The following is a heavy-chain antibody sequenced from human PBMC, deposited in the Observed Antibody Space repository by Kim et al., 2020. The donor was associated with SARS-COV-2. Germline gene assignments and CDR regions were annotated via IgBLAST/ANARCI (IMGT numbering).Heavy chain of an antibody. CDR2: INHSGST. V-gene: IGHV4-34*01. D-gene: IGHD6-13*01. Sequence: SETLSLTCAVYGGSFSGYYWSWIRQPPGKGLEWIGEINHSGSTNYNPSLKSRVTISVDTSKNQFSLKLSSVTAADTAVYYCAREVYSSSWYWVDYWGQGTLVTVSS. CDR1: GGSFSGYY. J-gene: IGHJ4*02. CDR3: AREVYSSSWYWVDY.